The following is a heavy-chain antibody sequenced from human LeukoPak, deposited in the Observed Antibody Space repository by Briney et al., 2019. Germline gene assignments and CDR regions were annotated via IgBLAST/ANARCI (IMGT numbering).Heavy chain of an antibody. D-gene: IGHD3-16*01. CDR2: IRANGRST. CDR3: TKDLSSRSSDY. CDR1: GLTFSNYV. J-gene: IGHJ4*02. Sequence: PGGSLRLSWAASGLTFSNYVMRWVRQAPGKGLEWVSAIRANGRSTYYADFVKGRFTVSRNNSKNALYLQMNRLRAEDTAVYYCTKDLSSRSSDYWGPASLVTVSS. V-gene: IGHV3-23*01.